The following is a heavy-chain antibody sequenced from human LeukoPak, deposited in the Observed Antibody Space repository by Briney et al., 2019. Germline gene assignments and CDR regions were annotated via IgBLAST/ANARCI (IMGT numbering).Heavy chain of an antibody. CDR3: ASDLSFGSLDF. CDR1: GFILSTHG. D-gene: IGHD1-26*01. Sequence: GGSLRLSCAASGFILSTHGMHWVRQAPGKGLEWVAGMWYDGSREDYADSVKGRFTISRDMSKNTLNLQMNSLRVEDTAMFYCASDLSFGSLDFRGQGTLVTVSS. J-gene: IGHJ4*02. V-gene: IGHV3-33*01. CDR2: MWYDGSRE.